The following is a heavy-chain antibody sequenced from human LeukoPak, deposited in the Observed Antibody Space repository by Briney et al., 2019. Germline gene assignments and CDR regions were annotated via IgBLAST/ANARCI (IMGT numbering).Heavy chain of an antibody. CDR2: IYSGGST. V-gene: IGHV3-53*01. CDR3: ARGITMVRGVPLNWFDP. D-gene: IGHD3-10*01. J-gene: IGHJ5*02. CDR1: GFTVSSNY. Sequence: GGSPRLSCAASGFTVSSNYMSWVRQAPGKGLEWVSVIYSGGSTYYADSVKGRFTISRDNSKNKLYLQMNSLRAEDTAVYYCARGITMVRGVPLNWFDPWGQGTLVTVSS.